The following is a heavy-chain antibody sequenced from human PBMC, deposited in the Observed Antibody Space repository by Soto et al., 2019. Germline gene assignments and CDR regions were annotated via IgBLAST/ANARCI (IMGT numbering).Heavy chain of an antibody. V-gene: IGHV4-39*01. CDR3: ARYWWELPQGAGFDY. CDR2: IYYSGST. CDR1: GGSISSSSYY. J-gene: IGHJ4*02. D-gene: IGHD1-26*01. Sequence: QLQLQESGPGLVKPSETLSLTCTVSGGSISSSSYYWGWIRQPPGKGLEWIGSIYYSGSTYHNPSLKSRVPIPGDTSKNHFSLKLSSVTAADTAVYYCARYWWELPQGAGFDYWGQGTLVTVSS.